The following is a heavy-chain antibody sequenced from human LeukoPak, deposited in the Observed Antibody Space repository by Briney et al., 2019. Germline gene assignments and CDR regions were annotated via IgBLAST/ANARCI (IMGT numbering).Heavy chain of an antibody. D-gene: IGHD3-10*01. Sequence: GGSLRLSCAASGFTFSSYAMSWVRQAPGKGLGWVSAISGSGGSTYYADPVKGRFTISRDNSKNTLYLQMNSLRAEDTAVYYCAKGRAYYYGSGYFDYWGQGTLVTVSS. CDR3: AKGRAYYYGSGYFDY. V-gene: IGHV3-23*01. J-gene: IGHJ4*02. CDR2: ISGSGGST. CDR1: GFTFSSYA.